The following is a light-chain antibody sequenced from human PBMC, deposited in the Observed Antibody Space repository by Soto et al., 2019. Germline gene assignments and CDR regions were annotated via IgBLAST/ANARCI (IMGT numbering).Light chain of an antibody. Sequence: EIVLTQSPGTLSLSPGEIATLSCRASQSINNRYLAWYQQKPGQAPRLLIYGSSSRATGIPDRFIGSGSGTDFTLTISRLEPEDFAVYYCQQFGSSPGCTFGSGTKVDIK. V-gene: IGKV3-20*01. CDR1: QSINNRY. CDR3: QQFGSSPGCT. J-gene: IGKJ3*01. CDR2: GSS.